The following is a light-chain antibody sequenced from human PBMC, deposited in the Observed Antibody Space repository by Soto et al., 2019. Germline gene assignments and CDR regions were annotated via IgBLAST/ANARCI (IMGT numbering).Light chain of an antibody. CDR3: QHRYNWPFT. J-gene: IGKJ5*01. Sequence: EIVLTQSPATLSLSPGERATLSCRASQSVTSYLVWYQQKPGQAPRPLIYDASNRATGIPARFTGSGSGTDFTLPISSLEPEDFAVYYCQHRYNWPFTFGQGTRLEIK. V-gene: IGKV3-11*01. CDR1: QSVTSY. CDR2: DAS.